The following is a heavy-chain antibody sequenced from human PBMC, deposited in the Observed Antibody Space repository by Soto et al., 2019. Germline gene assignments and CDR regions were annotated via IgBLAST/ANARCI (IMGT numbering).Heavy chain of an antibody. Sequence: GSLRLSCAASGFTFSSYGMYWVRQAPGKGLEWVAAISYDGSNNYHADSVKGRFTISRDNSKNTLYLQLSSLRTEDTAVYYCAKDIVKYTYGACDYWGQGVLVTVSS. D-gene: IGHD5-18*01. V-gene: IGHV3-30*18. CDR1: GFTFSSYG. CDR2: ISYDGSNN. J-gene: IGHJ4*02. CDR3: AKDIVKYTYGACDY.